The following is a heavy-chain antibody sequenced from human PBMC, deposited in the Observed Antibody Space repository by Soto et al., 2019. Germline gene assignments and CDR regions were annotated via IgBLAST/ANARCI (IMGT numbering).Heavy chain of an antibody. D-gene: IGHD2-15*01. CDR2: IYWDADK. CDR1: GFSLSTSGVG. J-gene: IGHJ6*02. V-gene: IGHV2-5*02. Sequence: QITLKESGPPLVKPTQTLTLTCTFSGFSLSTSGVGVAWIRQPPGEALEWLALIYWDADKRYRPSLESRLTITTHTSKNQVVRTMTNMDSVDTATYYCAYLPCSGGSCYWFSFSGMDVWGQGTTVTVSS. CDR3: AYLPCSGGSCYWFSFSGMDV.